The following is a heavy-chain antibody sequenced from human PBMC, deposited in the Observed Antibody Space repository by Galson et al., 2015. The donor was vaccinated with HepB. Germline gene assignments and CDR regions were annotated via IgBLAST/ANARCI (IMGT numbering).Heavy chain of an antibody. V-gene: IGHV3-23*01. CDR1: RFTFRNYA. CDR2: ITPSGDNT. Sequence: SLRLSCAASRFTFRNYAMSWVRQAPGKGLEWVSAITPSGDNTYSADSVKGRFTISRDNSKNTLFLQKTGLTADDTAIYYCTKGRGWYTGFDSWGQGALVTVSS. CDR3: TKGRGWYTGFDS. D-gene: IGHD6-19*01. J-gene: IGHJ4*02.